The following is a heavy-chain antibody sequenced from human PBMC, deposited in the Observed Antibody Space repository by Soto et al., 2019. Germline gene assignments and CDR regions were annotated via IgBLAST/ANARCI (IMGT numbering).Heavy chain of an antibody. CDR1: GGSISSGTYY. V-gene: IGHV4-31*03. CDR3: ASISTYYFDY. Sequence: QVQLQESGPGLVKPSQTLSLSCTVSGGSISSGTYYWSWIRQHPGKGLEWIGYIYYSVSTYYSPSLKSRVTISVDTSKNQFSLKLNSVTAADTAVYYCASISTYYFDYWGQGTLVTVS. CDR2: IYYSVST. J-gene: IGHJ4*02.